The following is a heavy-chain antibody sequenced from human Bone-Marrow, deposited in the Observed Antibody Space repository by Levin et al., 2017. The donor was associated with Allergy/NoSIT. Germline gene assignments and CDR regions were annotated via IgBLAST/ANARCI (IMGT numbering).Heavy chain of an antibody. Sequence: GGSLRLSCAASGFTVSNNYMSWVRQPPGKGLEWVSLIYSVGTSHYADSVRGRFTISRDHSENTLYLQMNNLRAEDTAVYYCARNPGSTNWSWGQGTLVTVSS. CDR2: IYSVGTS. CDR1: GFTVSNNY. J-gene: IGHJ4*02. D-gene: IGHD6-13*01. CDR3: ARNPGSTNWS. V-gene: IGHV3-53*01.